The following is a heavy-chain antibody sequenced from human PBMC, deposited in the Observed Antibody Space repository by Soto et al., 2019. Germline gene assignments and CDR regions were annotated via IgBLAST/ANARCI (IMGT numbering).Heavy chain of an antibody. V-gene: IGHV4-34*01. CDR3: ARGRTLITGTSLDY. D-gene: IGHD1-20*01. Sequence: QVQLQQWGAGLLKPSETLSLTCAVYGGSFSGYYWTWIRQPPGEGLEWIGEINHSGSTNYKPSLRSRVTISVDTSKYQLSLKVSSVTAADTAVYYCARGRTLITGTSLDYWGQGTLVTVSS. J-gene: IGHJ4*02. CDR1: GGSFSGYY. CDR2: INHSGST.